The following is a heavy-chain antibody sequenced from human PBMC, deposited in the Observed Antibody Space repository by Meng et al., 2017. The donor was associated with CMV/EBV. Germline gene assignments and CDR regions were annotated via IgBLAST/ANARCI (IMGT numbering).Heavy chain of an antibody. CDR2: IWYDGSNT. CDR3: AKAGYCSSTSCYEIDY. CDR1: GFTFSSYG. J-gene: IGHJ4*02. D-gene: IGHD2-2*03. V-gene: IGHV3-33*06. Sequence: GESLKISCAASGFTFSSYGMHWVRQAPGKGLEWVAVIWYDGSNTYYADSVKGRFTISRDNSKNTLYLQMNSLRAEDTAVYYRAKAGYCSSTSCYEIDYWGQGTLVTVSS.